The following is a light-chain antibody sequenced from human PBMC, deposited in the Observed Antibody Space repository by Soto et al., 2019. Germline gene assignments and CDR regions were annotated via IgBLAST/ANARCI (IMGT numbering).Light chain of an antibody. V-gene: IGLV3-21*02. CDR2: DDS. Sequence: SSELTQPPSVSVAPGQTARITCGGNNIASKSVHWYQQRPGQAPVLVLYDDSNRPSGIPARFSGSNSGSTATLTISSVEAGDGADYFCQVWDISSDQYLFGAGTKVTVL. CDR3: QVWDISSDQYL. CDR1: NIASKS. J-gene: IGLJ1*01.